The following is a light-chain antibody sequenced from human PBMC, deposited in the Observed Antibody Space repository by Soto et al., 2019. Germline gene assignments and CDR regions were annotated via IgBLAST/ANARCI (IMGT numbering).Light chain of an antibody. CDR2: GAS. CDR1: QSVSSSY. Sequence: IVLTQSPGTLSLSPGERATLSCRASQSVSSSYLAWYQQKPGQAPRLLIYGASSRATGIPDRFSGSGSGKDFTLTISRLEPEDFAVYYCQQYGSSPPEWTFGQGTKV. V-gene: IGKV3-20*01. CDR3: QQYGSSPPEWT. J-gene: IGKJ1*01.